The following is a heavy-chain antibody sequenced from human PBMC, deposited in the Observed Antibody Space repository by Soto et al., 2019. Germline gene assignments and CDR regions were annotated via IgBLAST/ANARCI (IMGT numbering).Heavy chain of an antibody. J-gene: IGHJ6*02. CDR2: IYYSGST. CDR1: GGSISSGDYY. Sequence: SSETLSLTCTVSGGSISSGDYYWSWIRQPPGKGLEWIWYIYYSGSTYYNPSLKSRVTISVDTSKNQFSLKLSSVTAADTAVYYCARVARITIFGAPPSEPYTYGMDVWGQGTTVTVSS. D-gene: IGHD3-3*01. CDR3: ARVARITIFGAPPSEPYTYGMDV. V-gene: IGHV4-30-4*01.